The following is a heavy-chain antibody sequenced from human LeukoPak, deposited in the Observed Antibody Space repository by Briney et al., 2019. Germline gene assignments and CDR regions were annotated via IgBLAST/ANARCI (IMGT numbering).Heavy chain of an antibody. D-gene: IGHD3-3*01. CDR1: GFTFSSYA. J-gene: IGHJ4*02. Sequence: GRSLRLSCAASGFTFSSYAMHWVRQAPGKGLEWVAVISYDGSNKYYADSVKGRFTTSRDNSKNTLYLQMNSLRAEDTAVYYCAKPRHWSGYFDYWGQGTLVTVSS. V-gene: IGHV3-30-3*02. CDR3: AKPRHWSGYFDY. CDR2: ISYDGSNK.